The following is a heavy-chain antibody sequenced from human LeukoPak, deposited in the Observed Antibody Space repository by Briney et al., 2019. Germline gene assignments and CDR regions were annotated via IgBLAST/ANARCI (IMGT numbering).Heavy chain of an antibody. D-gene: IGHD3-10*01. CDR1: GGSISSFY. Sequence: SETLSLTCTVSGGSISSFYWTWIRQPPGKGLEWIGYIHYSGSTSYNPSLKSRVTISVDTSKNQFSLKLSSVTAADTAIYFCARHLLFGDPTGFDPWGQGTLVTVSS. J-gene: IGHJ5*02. CDR2: IHYSGST. CDR3: ARHLLFGDPTGFDP. V-gene: IGHV4-59*08.